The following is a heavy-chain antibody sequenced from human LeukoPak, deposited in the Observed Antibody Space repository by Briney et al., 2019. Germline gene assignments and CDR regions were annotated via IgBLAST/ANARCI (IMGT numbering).Heavy chain of an antibody. D-gene: IGHD1-26*01. V-gene: IGHV1-8*01. Sequence: ASVKESCKASGYTFTSYDINWVRQATGQGLEWMGWMNPNSGNTGYAQKFQGRVTMTRNTSKSTAYMELSSLRSEDAAVYYCARGRRGGSYFGYWGQGTLVTVSS. CDR2: MNPNSGNT. CDR1: GYTFTSYD. CDR3: ARGRRGGSYFGY. J-gene: IGHJ4*02.